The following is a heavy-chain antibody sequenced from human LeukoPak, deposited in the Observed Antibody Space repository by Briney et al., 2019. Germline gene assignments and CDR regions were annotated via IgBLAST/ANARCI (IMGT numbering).Heavy chain of an antibody. D-gene: IGHD3-3*01. V-gene: IGHV1-2*06. CDR2: INPNSGGT. Sequence: GASLRLSCKTSGYTFTGHYMHWVRQAPGQGLEWMGRINPNSGGTDYAQKFQGRVTMTRDTSISTAYMELSGLRSDDTAVYYCARDSSEGVRFLEWLAIDGMDVWGQGTTVTVSS. CDR1: GYTFTGHY. J-gene: IGHJ6*02. CDR3: ARDSSEGVRFLEWLAIDGMDV.